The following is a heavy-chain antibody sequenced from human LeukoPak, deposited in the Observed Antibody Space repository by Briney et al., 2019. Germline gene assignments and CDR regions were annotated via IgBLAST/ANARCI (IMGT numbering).Heavy chain of an antibody. D-gene: IGHD5-18*01. Sequence: ATVKISCKVSGYTFTDYYMHWVRQAPGQGLEWMGWINPNSGGTNYAQKFQGRVTMTRDTSISTASMELSRLRSGDTAVYYCARVSLPWGPNTAVDYWGQGTLVTVSS. V-gene: IGHV1-2*02. CDR2: INPNSGGT. CDR1: GYTFTDYY. CDR3: ARVSLPWGPNTAVDY. J-gene: IGHJ4*02.